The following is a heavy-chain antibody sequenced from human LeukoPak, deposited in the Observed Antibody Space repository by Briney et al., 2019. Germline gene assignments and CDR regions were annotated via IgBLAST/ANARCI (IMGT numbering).Heavy chain of an antibody. J-gene: IGHJ4*02. CDR3: ARGRGRVPAVPFDY. CDR2: IRYDGSNK. V-gene: IGHV3-30*02. CDR1: GFTFSSYG. D-gene: IGHD2-2*01. Sequence: GGSLRLSCAASGFTFSSYGMHWVRQAPGKGLEWVAFIRYDGSNKYYADSVKGRFTISRDNSRNTLYLQMNSLRAEDTAVYYCARGRGRVPAVPFDYWGQGTLVTVSS.